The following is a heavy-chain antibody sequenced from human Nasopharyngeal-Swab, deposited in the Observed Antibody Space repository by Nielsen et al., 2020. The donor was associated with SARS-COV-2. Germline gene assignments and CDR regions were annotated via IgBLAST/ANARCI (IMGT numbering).Heavy chain of an antibody. CDR2: ISAYNGNT. J-gene: IGHJ3*02. Sequence: WVRQAPGQGLEWMGWISAYNGNTNYAQKLQGRVTMTTDTSTSTAYMELGSLRSDDTAVYYCARDYYDSSGYYYDAFDIWGQGTMVTVSS. D-gene: IGHD3-22*01. CDR3: ARDYYDSSGYYYDAFDI. V-gene: IGHV1-18*01.